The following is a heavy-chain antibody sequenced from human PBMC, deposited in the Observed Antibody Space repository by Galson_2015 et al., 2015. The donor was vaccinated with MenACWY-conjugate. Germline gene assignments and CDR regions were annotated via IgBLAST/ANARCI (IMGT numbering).Heavy chain of an antibody. Sequence: SLRLSCAASGLTVSSNYMSWVRQAPGKGLEWVSVIYSGGSTYYADSVKGRFTISRDNSKNTLYLQMNSLRAEDTAVYYCAREYSSGWPSDYWGQGTLVTVSS. J-gene: IGHJ4*02. CDR3: AREYSSGWPSDY. CDR2: IYSGGST. CDR1: GLTVSSNY. V-gene: IGHV3-53*01. D-gene: IGHD6-19*01.